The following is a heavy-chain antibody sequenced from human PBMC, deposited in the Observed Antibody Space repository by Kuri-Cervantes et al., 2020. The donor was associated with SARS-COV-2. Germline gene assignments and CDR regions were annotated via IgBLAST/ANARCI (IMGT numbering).Heavy chain of an antibody. CDR3: ARFWAGFGELLSYFDY. Sequence: GSLRLSCTVSGGSISSSSYYWGWIRQPPGKGLEWIGSIYYSGSTYYNPSLKSRVTISVDTSKNQFSLKLSSVTAADTAVYYCARFWAGFGELLSYFDYWGQGTLVTVSS. CDR2: IYYSGST. J-gene: IGHJ4*02. V-gene: IGHV4-39*07. CDR1: GGSISSSSYY. D-gene: IGHD3-10*01.